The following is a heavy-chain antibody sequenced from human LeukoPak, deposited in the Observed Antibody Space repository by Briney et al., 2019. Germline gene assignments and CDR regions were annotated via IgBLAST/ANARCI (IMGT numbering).Heavy chain of an antibody. CDR3: ARDRGTMIVVVTHSFDY. CDR1: GFTFSSYG. V-gene: IGHV3-30*03. CDR2: ISYDGSNK. Sequence: GRSLRLSCAASGFTFSSYGMHWVRQAPGKGLEWVAVISYDGSNKYYADSVKGRFTISRDNSKNTLYLQMNSLRAEDTAVYYCARDRGTMIVVVTHSFDYWGQGTLVTVSS. J-gene: IGHJ4*02. D-gene: IGHD3-22*01.